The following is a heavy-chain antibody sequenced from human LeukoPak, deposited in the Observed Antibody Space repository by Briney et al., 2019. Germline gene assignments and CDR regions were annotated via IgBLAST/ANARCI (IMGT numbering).Heavy chain of an antibody. CDR2: TYYRYKWYN. CDR3: ARALGGYSSSFPFDY. D-gene: IGHD6-6*01. CDR1: GDSVSSNSAA. Sequence: SQTLSLTCPISGDSVSSNSAAWNWLRESPSRGLEWLGRTYYRYKWYNDYAVSVKSRITINPDTSKNQFSLQLNSVTPEDTAVYYCARALGGYSSSFPFDYWGQGTLVTVSS. V-gene: IGHV6-1*01. J-gene: IGHJ4*02.